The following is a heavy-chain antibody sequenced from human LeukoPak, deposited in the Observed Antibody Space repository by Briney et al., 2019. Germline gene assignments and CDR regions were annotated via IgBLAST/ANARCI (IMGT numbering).Heavy chain of an antibody. CDR3: ARGTGYSSSWPPH. Sequence: GGSLRLSCAASGFTFSSYAMHWVRQAPGKGLEWVAVISYDGSNKYYADSVKGRFTISRDNSKNTLYLQMNSLRAEDTAVYYCARGTGYSSSWPPHWGQGTLVTVSS. V-gene: IGHV3-30*04. D-gene: IGHD6-13*01. J-gene: IGHJ4*02. CDR2: ISYDGSNK. CDR1: GFTFSSYA.